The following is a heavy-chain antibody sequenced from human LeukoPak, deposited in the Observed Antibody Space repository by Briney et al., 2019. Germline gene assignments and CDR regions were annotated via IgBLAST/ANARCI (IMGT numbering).Heavy chain of an antibody. J-gene: IGHJ4*02. V-gene: IGHV3-30*02. D-gene: IGHD1-26*01. CDR2: IWYGGSNK. CDR1: GFTFSSYG. Sequence: PGGSLRLSCAASGFTFSSYGMHWVRQAPGKGLEWVAVIWYGGSNKYYADSVKGRFTISRDNSKNTLYLQMNSLRAEDTAVYYCAKESIVGAMKGRFDYWGQGTLVTVSS. CDR3: AKESIVGAMKGRFDY.